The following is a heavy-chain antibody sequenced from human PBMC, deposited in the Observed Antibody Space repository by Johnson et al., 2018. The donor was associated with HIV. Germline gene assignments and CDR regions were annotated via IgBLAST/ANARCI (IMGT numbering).Heavy chain of an antibody. D-gene: IGHD7-27*01. CDR2: ISYAGSNK. CDR1: GFTFSSYA. J-gene: IGHJ3*02. V-gene: IGHV3-30*04. Sequence: QVQLVESGGGVVQPGRSLRLSCAASGFTFSSYAMHWVRQAPGKGLEWVAVISYAGSNKYYADSVKGRFTITRDNSKNTLYLQMNSLSAEDTAVYYCATWAPDAFDIWGQGTMVTVSS. CDR3: ATWAPDAFDI.